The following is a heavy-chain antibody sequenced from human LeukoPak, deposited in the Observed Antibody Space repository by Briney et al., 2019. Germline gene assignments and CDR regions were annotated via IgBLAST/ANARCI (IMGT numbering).Heavy chain of an antibody. CDR3: ARRTYQYSSGWYNAFDI. V-gene: IGHV4-30-2*03. Sequence: SQTLSLTCTVSGGSISSGGYYWSWIRQPPGKGLEWIGYIYHSGSTYYNPSLKSRVTISVDTSKNQFSLKLSSVTAADTAVYYCARRTYQYSSGWYNAFDIWGQGTMVTVSS. D-gene: IGHD6-19*01. CDR2: IYHSGST. CDR1: GGSISSGGYY. J-gene: IGHJ3*02.